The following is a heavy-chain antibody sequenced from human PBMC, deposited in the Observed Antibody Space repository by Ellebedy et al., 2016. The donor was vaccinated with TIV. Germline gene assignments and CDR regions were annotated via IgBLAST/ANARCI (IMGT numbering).Heavy chain of an antibody. J-gene: IGHJ4*02. CDR2: ISIYTDST. V-gene: IGHV1-18*04. CDR1: GYTFTSHG. D-gene: IGHD1-14*01. Sequence: AASVKVSCKAAGYTFTSHGISWVRQAPGQGLEWLGWISIYTDSTNYGQKFQGRVTMTSDTSTNTAYMELRSLRSDDTAVYYCARVITSIGAHKIDYWGQGTLVTVSS. CDR3: ARVITSIGAHKIDY.